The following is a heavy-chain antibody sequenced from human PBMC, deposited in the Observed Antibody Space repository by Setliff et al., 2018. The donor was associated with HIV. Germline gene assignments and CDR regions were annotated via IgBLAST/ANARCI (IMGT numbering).Heavy chain of an antibody. CDR1: GYSIGSGYY. CDR3: ARRRSSGWYHYFDY. Sequence: SETLSLTCTVSGYSIGSGYYWGWIRQPPGKGLEWIGNIYHSGSTYYNPSLKSRVTISVDTSKNQFSLKLSSVTAADTAVYYCARRRSSGWYHYFDYWGQGTLVTVSS. J-gene: IGHJ4*02. D-gene: IGHD6-19*01. V-gene: IGHV4-38-2*02. CDR2: IYHSGST.